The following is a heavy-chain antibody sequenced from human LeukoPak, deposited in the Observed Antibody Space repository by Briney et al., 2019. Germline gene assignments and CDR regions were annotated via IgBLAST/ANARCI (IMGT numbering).Heavy chain of an antibody. Sequence: GGSLRLSCAASGFTFSSYGMHWVRQAPGKGLEWVAVISYDGSNKYYADSVKGRFTISRDNSKNTLYLQMNSLRAEDTAVYYCAKGTVGYYGSGSYYYWGQGTLVTVSS. V-gene: IGHV3-30*18. J-gene: IGHJ4*02. CDR3: AKGTVGYYGSGSYYY. CDR2: ISYDGSNK. CDR1: GFTFSSYG. D-gene: IGHD3-10*01.